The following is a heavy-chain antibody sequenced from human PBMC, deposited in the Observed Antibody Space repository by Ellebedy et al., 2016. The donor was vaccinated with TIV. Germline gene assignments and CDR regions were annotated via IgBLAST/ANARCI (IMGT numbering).Heavy chain of an antibody. CDR2: INAYNGNT. D-gene: IGHD6-19*01. Sequence: AASVKVSCKASGYSFTSYGISWVRQAPGQGLEWMGWINAYNGNTNIAQKFQGRVTMTTDTSTSTAYMEVRRLRSDETAVYYCAREIGAGPVVFQYWGQGTLVIVSS. V-gene: IGHV1-18*04. J-gene: IGHJ1*01. CDR1: GYSFTSYG. CDR3: AREIGAGPVVFQY.